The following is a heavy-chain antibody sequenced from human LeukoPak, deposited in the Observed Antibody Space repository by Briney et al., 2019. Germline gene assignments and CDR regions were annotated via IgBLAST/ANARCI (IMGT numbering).Heavy chain of an antibody. CDR1: GGSISSYY. Sequence: SETLSLTCTVSGGSISSYYWSWIRQPPGKGLEWIGYIYYTGSTKYNASLKSRVTISVDTSKSQFSLKVSSVTAADTAVYYCARLRPSIGAAGTFDYGGQGTLVTVSA. CDR2: IYYTGST. CDR3: ARLRPSIGAAGTFDY. V-gene: IGHV4-59*08. J-gene: IGHJ4*02. D-gene: IGHD6-13*01.